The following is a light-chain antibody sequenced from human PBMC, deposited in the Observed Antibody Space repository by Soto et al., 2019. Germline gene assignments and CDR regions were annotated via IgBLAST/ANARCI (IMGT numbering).Light chain of an antibody. J-gene: IGKJ3*01. CDR3: QQAYTFPFT. V-gene: IGKV1-12*01. Sequence: DIPMSQSPSSVSASVGDRVTITCRASQNVNAWLAWYQQRPGKAPRLLIYTASSLQSGVPSRFSGSGSGTVFTLTISSLQPEDFATYYCQQAYTFPFTFGPGTRVDIK. CDR1: QNVNAW. CDR2: TAS.